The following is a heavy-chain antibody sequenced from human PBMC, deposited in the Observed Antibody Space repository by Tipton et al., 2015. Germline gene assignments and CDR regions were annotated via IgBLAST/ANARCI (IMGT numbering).Heavy chain of an antibody. CDR2: IYHSGST. V-gene: IGHV4-59*01. CDR1: GGSISSYY. Sequence: TLSLTCTVSGGSISSYYWSWIRQPPGKGLEWIGSIYHSGSTNYNPSLKSRVSISVDTSKNHFSLNLIAVTAADTAMYYCTRDQVVRFYAWHDGFDPWGQGTLVTVSS. CDR3: TRDQVVRFYAWHDGFDP. D-gene: IGHD3-3*01. J-gene: IGHJ5*02.